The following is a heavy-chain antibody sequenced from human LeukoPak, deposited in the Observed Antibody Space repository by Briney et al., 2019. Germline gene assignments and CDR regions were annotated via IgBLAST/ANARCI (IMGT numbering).Heavy chain of an antibody. V-gene: IGHV3-30*02. CDR3: AKDGGYYVDYVEYFQH. CDR1: GFTFSSYG. D-gene: IGHD4-17*01. J-gene: IGHJ1*01. CDR2: IRYDGSNT. Sequence: TGGSLRLSCAASGFTFSSYGMHWVRQAPGKGLEWVAFIRYDGSNTYYADSVKGRFTISRDNSKNTLYLQMNSLRPEDTAVYYCAKDGGYYVDYVEYFQHWGQGTLVTVSS.